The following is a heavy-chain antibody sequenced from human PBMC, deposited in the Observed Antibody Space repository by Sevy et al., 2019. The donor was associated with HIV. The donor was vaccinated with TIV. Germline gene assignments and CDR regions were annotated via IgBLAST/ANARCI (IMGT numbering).Heavy chain of an antibody. J-gene: IGHJ4*02. CDR2: IRDDGSDK. V-gene: IGHV3-30*02. CDR3: AKDLAGPGRRYFDY. Sequence: GGSLRLSCTASGFTLSNFVMHWVRQVPGKGLEWVTFIRDDGSDKYYAASVKGRFTISRDDSKNTLYLQMDSLRAEDTAIYYCAKDLAGPGRRYFDYWGQGALVTVSS. D-gene: IGHD6-13*01. CDR1: GFTLSNFV.